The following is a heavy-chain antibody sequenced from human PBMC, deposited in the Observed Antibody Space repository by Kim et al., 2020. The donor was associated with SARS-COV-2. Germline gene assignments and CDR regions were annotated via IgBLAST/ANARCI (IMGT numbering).Heavy chain of an antibody. V-gene: IGHV3-30*04. CDR2: ISYDGSNK. CDR3: ARFIGAPPHTQAFDI. Sequence: GGSLRLSCAASGFTFSSYAMHWVRQAPGKGLEWVAVISYDGSNKYYADSVKGRFTISRDNSKNTLYLQMNSLRAEDTAVYYCARFIGAPPHTQAFDIWGQGTMVTVSS. D-gene: IGHD3-16*02. J-gene: IGHJ3*02. CDR1: GFTFSSYA.